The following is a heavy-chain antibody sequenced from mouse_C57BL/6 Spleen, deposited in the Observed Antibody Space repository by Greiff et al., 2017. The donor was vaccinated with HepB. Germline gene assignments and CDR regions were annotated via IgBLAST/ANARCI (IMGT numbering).Heavy chain of an antibody. CDR3: ARSTVVRYFDV. V-gene: IGHV1-69*01. J-gene: IGHJ1*03. Sequence: QVQLQQSGAELVMPGASVKLSCKASGYTFTSYWMHWVKQRPGQGLEWIGEIDPSDSYTNYNQKFKGKSTLTVDKSSSTAYMQLSSLTSEDSAVYYCARSTVVRYFDVWGTGTTVTVSS. CDR1: GYTFTSYW. D-gene: IGHD1-1*01. CDR2: IDPSDSYT.